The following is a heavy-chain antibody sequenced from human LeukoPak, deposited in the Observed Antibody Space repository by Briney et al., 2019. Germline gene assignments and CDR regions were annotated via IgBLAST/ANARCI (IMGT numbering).Heavy chain of an antibody. CDR2: ICYTGSLE. D-gene: IGHD6-13*01. CDR1: GFTFSNSG. Sequence: GGSLRLSCAASGFTFSNSGMHWVRQAPGKGLEWVAFICYTGSLENYADSVKGRFTISRDTSKNTLYLQMNSLRPEDTAVYYWSKEGIQKQYYYMDVRGKGTPVTVSS. V-gene: IGHV3-30*02. J-gene: IGHJ6*03. CDR3: SKEGIQKQYYYMDV.